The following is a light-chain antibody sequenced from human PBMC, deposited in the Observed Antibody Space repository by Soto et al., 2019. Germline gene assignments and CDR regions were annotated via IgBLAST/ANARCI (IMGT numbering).Light chain of an antibody. Sequence: EILMTQSQATLSFSPGERATLSCRASQRISSNVAWYQQKPGQAPRLLIYGASTRATVVPARFSGGGSGTEFTLTISSLQSEDFAVYFCQQYKDWPPYTFGQGTKLEIK. CDR3: QQYKDWPPYT. V-gene: IGKV3-15*01. J-gene: IGKJ2*01. CDR2: GAS. CDR1: QRISSN.